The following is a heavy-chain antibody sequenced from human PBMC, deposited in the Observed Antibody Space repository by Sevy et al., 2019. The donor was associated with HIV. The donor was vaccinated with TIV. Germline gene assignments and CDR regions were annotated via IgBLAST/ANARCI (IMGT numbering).Heavy chain of an antibody. D-gene: IGHD2-2*02. Sequence: GGSLRLSCAASGFTFSSYSMNWVRQAPGKGLEWVSYISSSRSTIYYADSGKGRFTISRDNAKNSLYLQMNSLRAEDTAVYYCARDRWSSTSCYRDYYYGMDGWGQGTTVTVSS. CDR2: ISSSRSTI. J-gene: IGHJ6*02. CDR3: ARDRWSSTSCYRDYYYGMDG. V-gene: IGHV3-48*01. CDR1: GFTFSSYS.